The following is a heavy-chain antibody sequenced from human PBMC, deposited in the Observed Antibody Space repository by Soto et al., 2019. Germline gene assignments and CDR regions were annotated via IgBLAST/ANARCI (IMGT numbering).Heavy chain of an antibody. CDR1: GFTFSSYG. CDR2: IWYDGSNK. D-gene: IGHD3-3*01. V-gene: IGHV3-33*01. Sequence: GGSQRVSCAASGFTFSSYGMHWVRQAPGKGLEWVAVIWYDGSNKYYADSVKGRFTISRDNSKNTLYLQMNSLRAEDTAVYYSARDRDYDFWSGYSGGMDVWGQGPTVTV. CDR3: ARDRDYDFWSGYSGGMDV. J-gene: IGHJ6*02.